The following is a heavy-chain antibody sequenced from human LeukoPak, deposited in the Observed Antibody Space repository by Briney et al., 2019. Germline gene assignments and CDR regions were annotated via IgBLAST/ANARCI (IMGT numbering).Heavy chain of an antibody. CDR3: ATGANYDILRTYYYYGMDV. V-gene: IGHV1-24*01. Sequence: GASVKVSCKVSGYTLTELSMHWVRQAPGKGLEWMGGFDPEDGETIYAQKFQGRVTMTEDTSTDTTYMELSSLRSEDTAVYCCATGANYDILRTYYYYGMDVWGQGTTVTVSS. CDR1: GYTLTELS. J-gene: IGHJ6*02. CDR2: FDPEDGET. D-gene: IGHD3-9*01.